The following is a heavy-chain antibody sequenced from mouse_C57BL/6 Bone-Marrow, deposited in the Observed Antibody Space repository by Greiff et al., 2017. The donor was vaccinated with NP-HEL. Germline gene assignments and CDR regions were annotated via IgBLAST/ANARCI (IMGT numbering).Heavy chain of an antibody. V-gene: IGHV1-64*01. J-gene: IGHJ2*01. CDR1: GYTFTSYW. CDR2: IHPNSGST. D-gene: IGHD2-1*01. Sequence: VQLQQSGPELVKPGASVKLSCKASGYTFTSYWMHWVKQRPGQGLEWIGMIHPNSGSTNYNEKFKSKATLTVDKSSSTAYMQLSSLTSEDSAVYYCVAPGNYPLDYWGQGTTLTVSS. CDR3: VAPGNYPLDY.